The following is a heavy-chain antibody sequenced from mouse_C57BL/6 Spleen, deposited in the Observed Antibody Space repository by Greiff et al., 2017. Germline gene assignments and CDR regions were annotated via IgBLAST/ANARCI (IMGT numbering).Heavy chain of an antibody. J-gene: IGHJ1*03. D-gene: IGHD1-3*01. CDR1: GFTFSDYG. Sequence: EVKLMESGGGLVKPGGSLKLSCAASGFTFSDYGMHCVRQAPEKGLEWVAYISSGSSTIYYADTVKGRFTISRDNAKNTLFLQMTSLRSEDTAMYYCARGVKRYFDVWGTGTTVTVSS. V-gene: IGHV5-17*01. CDR2: ISSGSSTI. CDR3: ARGVKRYFDV.